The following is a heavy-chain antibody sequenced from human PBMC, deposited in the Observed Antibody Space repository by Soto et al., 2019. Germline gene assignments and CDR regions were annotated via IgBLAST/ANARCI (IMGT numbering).Heavy chain of an antibody. Sequence: QVQLVQSGAEVKKPGASVKVSCKASGYTFTNYGISWVRQAPGQGLEWMGWISAYNGNTNYAQKFQGRVTITADESTSTADMELSSLRSEDTAVYYCARGLKGVGATRWGQGTLVTVSS. J-gene: IGHJ4*02. V-gene: IGHV1-18*01. D-gene: IGHD1-26*01. CDR1: GYTFTNYG. CDR2: ISAYNGNT. CDR3: ARGLKGVGATR.